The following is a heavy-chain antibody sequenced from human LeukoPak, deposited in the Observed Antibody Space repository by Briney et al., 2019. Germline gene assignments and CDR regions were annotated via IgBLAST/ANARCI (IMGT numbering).Heavy chain of an antibody. V-gene: IGHV1-8*01. CDR3: ARAPSGDSPLEY. CDR2: MNPHSGNT. D-gene: IGHD6-25*01. J-gene: IGHJ4*02. CDR1: GYTFTTYD. Sequence: ASVXXXXXXSGYTFTTYDXXXXRXAXGQGLEXXAWMNPHSGNTGYAQKFQGRVTMTRDTSISTAYMELSSLRSEDTAVYYCARAPSGDSPLEYWGQGPLVTVSS.